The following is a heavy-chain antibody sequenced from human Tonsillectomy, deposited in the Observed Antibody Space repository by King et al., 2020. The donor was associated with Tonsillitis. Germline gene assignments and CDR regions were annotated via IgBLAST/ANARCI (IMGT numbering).Heavy chain of an antibody. Sequence: VQLVESGGGLVQPGGALRLSCAASGFTFRNYWMSWGRQGPGKGLEWVANIKQDGSGKNYLDSVKGPFTISTDNAKNSLDLQMNSLRAEDTAVYYCARDRGITIYYYYGMDVWGQGTTVTVSS. J-gene: IGHJ6*02. CDR2: IKQDGSGK. D-gene: IGHD3-9*01. CDR3: ARDRGITIYYYYGMDV. V-gene: IGHV3-7*01. CDR1: GFTFRNYW.